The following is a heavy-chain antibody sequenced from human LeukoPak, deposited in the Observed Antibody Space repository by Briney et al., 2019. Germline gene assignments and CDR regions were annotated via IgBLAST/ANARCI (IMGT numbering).Heavy chain of an antibody. CDR1: GFTFSSYS. J-gene: IGHJ4*02. CDR3: AGARGYSGYDYPNYFDY. D-gene: IGHD5-12*01. V-gene: IGHV3-21*01. Sequence: PGGSLRLSCAASGFTFSSYSMNWVRQAPGKGLEWVSSISSSSSYIYYADSVKGRFTISRDNAKNSLYLQMNSLRAEDTAVYYCAGARGYSGYDYPNYFDYWGQGTLVTVPS. CDR2: ISSSSSYI.